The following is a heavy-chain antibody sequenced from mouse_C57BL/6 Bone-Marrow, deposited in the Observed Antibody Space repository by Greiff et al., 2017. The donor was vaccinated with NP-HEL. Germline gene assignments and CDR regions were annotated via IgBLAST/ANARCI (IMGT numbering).Heavy chain of an antibody. CDR1: GYTFTSYW. CDR2: IFPGSGST. Sequence: VKLQESGPELVRPGASVKISCKAPGYTFTSYWMQWVRQRPGQGLEWIGEIFPGSGSTYYNEKFKGKATLTVDTSSSTAYMQLSSLTSEDSAVYFCAYYYGSYWGQGTLVTVSA. J-gene: IGHJ3*01. V-gene: IGHV1-56*01. D-gene: IGHD1-1*01. CDR3: AYYYGSY.